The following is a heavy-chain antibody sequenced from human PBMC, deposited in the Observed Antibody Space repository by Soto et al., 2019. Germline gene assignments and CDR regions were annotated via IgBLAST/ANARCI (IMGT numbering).Heavy chain of an antibody. D-gene: IGHD3-10*01. Sequence: QVQLQQWGAGLLKPSETLSLTCAVYGGSFSGYYWSWIRQPPGKGLEWIGEINHSGSTNYNPSLKSRVTISVDTSKNQFSLKLSSVTAADTAVYYCARGHITMVRGGPYYFDYRGQGTLVTVSS. J-gene: IGHJ4*02. CDR2: INHSGST. V-gene: IGHV4-34*01. CDR3: ARGHITMVRGGPYYFDY. CDR1: GGSFSGYY.